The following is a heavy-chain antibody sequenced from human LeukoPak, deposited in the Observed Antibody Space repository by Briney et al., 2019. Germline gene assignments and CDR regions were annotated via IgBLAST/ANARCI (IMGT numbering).Heavy chain of an antibody. J-gene: IGHJ3*02. D-gene: IGHD3-16*01. CDR1: GGSISSSSYY. Sequence: SETLSLTCTVSGGSISSSSYYWGWIRQPPGKGLEWIGSIYYSGSTYYNPSLKSRVTISVDTSKNQFSLKLSSVTAADTAVYYCARVIIMIRAFDIWGQGTMVTVSS. V-gene: IGHV4-39*07. CDR2: IYYSGST. CDR3: ARVIIMIRAFDI.